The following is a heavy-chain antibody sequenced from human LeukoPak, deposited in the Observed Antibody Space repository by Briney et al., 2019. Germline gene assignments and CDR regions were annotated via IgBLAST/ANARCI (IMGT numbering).Heavy chain of an antibody. CDR2: ISSSSSII. Sequence: GGSLRLSCAASGFTFSSYSLNWVRQAPGKGLEWVSYISSSSSIIYYADSVKGRFTISSDNAKNSLYLQMNSLRAEDTAVYYCARDPRGYCSGGSCHKPYYFDYWGQGTLVTVSS. V-gene: IGHV3-48*01. J-gene: IGHJ4*02. CDR3: ARDPRGYCSGGSCHKPYYFDY. D-gene: IGHD2-15*01. CDR1: GFTFSSYS.